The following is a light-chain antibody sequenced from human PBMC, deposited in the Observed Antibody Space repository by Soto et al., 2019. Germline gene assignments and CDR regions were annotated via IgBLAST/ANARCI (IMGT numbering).Light chain of an antibody. J-gene: IGLJ1*01. V-gene: IGLV1-44*01. CDR1: SSNIGSNT. Sequence: QSVLTQPPSASGTPGQRVTISCSGSSSNIGSNTVNWYQQLPGTAPKLLIYSNYQRPSGVPDRFSGSKSGTSASLAISGLQSEDEADYFCAAWDDSLNGLVFGTGTKVNVL. CDR3: AAWDDSLNGLV. CDR2: SNY.